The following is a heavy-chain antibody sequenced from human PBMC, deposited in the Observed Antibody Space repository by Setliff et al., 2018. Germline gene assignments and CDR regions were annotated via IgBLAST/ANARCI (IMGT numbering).Heavy chain of an antibody. CDR2: IYHSGST. J-gene: IGHJ4*02. CDR3: AKHRSYFDY. Sequence: SSETLSLTCTVSGYSISNGYFWGWIRQPPGKGLEWIGSIYHSGSTSYYPSLKSRVTISVDTSKNQFSLNLSSVTAADTAVYYCAKHRSYFDYWGQGTLVTVPT. V-gene: IGHV4-38-2*02. CDR1: GYSISNGYF.